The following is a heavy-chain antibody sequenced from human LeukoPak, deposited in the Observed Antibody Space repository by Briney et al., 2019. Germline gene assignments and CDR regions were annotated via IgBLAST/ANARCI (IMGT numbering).Heavy chain of an antibody. D-gene: IGHD6-19*01. CDR2: ISSSSSYI. CDR3: ARDGGVGRMAVAGTFDY. V-gene: IGHV3-21*01. J-gene: IGHJ4*02. CDR1: GFTFSSYS. Sequence: PGGSLRLSCAASGFTFSSYSMNWVRQAPGKGPEWVSSISSSSSYIYYADSVKGRFTISRDNAKNSLYLQMNSLRAEDTAVYYCARDGGVGRMAVAGTFDYWGQGTLVTVSS.